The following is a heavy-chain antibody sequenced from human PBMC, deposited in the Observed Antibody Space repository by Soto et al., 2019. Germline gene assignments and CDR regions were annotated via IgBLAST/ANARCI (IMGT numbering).Heavy chain of an antibody. CDR3: ARVLRERAGFTGSLDYYYYYYMDV. CDR2: IYYSGNT. D-gene: IGHD3-9*01. Sequence: QVQLQESGPGLVKPSETLSLTCTVSGGSISSYYWSWIRQPPGKGLEWIGYIYYSGNTNYNPSLKSGVTIAVATSKNQFSRKLCSVTAADTAVDYWARVLRERAGFTGSLDYYYYYYMDVWGKGTTVTVSS. J-gene: IGHJ6*03. V-gene: IGHV4-59*08. CDR1: GGSISSYY.